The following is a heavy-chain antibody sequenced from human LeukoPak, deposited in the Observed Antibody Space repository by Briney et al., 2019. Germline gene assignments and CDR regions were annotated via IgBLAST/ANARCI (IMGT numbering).Heavy chain of an antibody. CDR1: GFTFSSYS. V-gene: IGHV3-21*01. Sequence: GGSLRLSCAASGFTFSSYSMNWVRQAPAKGLEWVSSISSSSSYIYYADSVKGRFTISRDNAKNSLYLQMNSLRAEDTAVYYCARDPRGITGTTEYDYWGQGTLVTVSS. CDR2: ISSSSSYI. J-gene: IGHJ4*02. CDR3: ARDPRGITGTTEYDY. D-gene: IGHD1-7*01.